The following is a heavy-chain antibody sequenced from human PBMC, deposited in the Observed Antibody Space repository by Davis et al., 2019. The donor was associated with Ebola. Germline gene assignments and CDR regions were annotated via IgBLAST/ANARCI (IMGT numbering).Heavy chain of an antibody. CDR1: GFIFSSFW. Sequence: PGGSLRLSCATSGFIFSSFWMSWVRQAPGKGLEWVAVISYDGSNKYYADSVKGRFTISRDNSKNTLYLQMNSLRAEDTAVYYCARDARGMVGATKGDYFDYWGQGTLVTVSS. CDR2: ISYDGSNK. J-gene: IGHJ4*02. V-gene: IGHV3-30-3*01. D-gene: IGHD1-26*01. CDR3: ARDARGMVGATKGDYFDY.